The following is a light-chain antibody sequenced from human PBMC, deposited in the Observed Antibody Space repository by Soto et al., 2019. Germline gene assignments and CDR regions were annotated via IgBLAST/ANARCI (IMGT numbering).Light chain of an antibody. CDR2: EVT. J-gene: IGLJ3*02. Sequence: QAVVTQPASVSGSPGQSITISCTGTTSDLGDYKYISWYQQHPGKVPKLIIYEVTNRPSGVSNRFSGSKSGNTASLTISGLQAEDEADYYCSLYTISRVFGGGTKVTVL. CDR3: SLYTISRV. CDR1: TSDLGDYKY. V-gene: IGLV2-14*01.